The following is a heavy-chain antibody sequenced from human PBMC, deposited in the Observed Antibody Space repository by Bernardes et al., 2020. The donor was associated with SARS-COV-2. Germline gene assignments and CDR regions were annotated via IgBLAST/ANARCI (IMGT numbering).Heavy chain of an antibody. Sequence: ASVKVSCMASGYTFTSYGISWVRQAPGQGLEWMGWISADSGNTDYAQKIQGRVTMTTDTSTSTAYMELRSLRSDDTAVYYCARHYDSSGYYSGPDAFDIWGQGTMVTVSS. CDR3: ARHYDSSGYYSGPDAFDI. J-gene: IGHJ3*02. D-gene: IGHD3-22*01. CDR1: GYTFTSYG. CDR2: ISADSGNT. V-gene: IGHV1-18*01.